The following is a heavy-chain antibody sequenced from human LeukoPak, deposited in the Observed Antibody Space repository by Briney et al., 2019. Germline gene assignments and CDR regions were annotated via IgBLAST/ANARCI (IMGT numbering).Heavy chain of an antibody. CDR1: GFTFSNYA. Sequence: GGSLRLSCAASGFTFSNYAMNWVRQAPGKGLEWVSSISSSSSYIYYADSVKGRFTISRDNAKNSLYLQMNSLRAEDTAVYYCARDRYGDTDYWGQGTLVTVSS. J-gene: IGHJ4*02. CDR3: ARDRYGDTDY. CDR2: ISSSSSYI. V-gene: IGHV3-21*01. D-gene: IGHD4-17*01.